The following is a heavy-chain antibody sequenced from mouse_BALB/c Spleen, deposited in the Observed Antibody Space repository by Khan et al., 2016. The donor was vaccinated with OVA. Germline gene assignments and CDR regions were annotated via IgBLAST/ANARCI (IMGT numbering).Heavy chain of an antibody. Sequence: DVRLVESGGGLVKPGGSLKVSCAASGFTFSNYAMSWVRQTPEKRLEWVASISTGDTTYYPDSVKGRFTISRDNARNILSRQMSSLRSDDSAMYYCARDYWFVYWGQGTLVTVSA. CDR3: ARDYWFVY. J-gene: IGHJ3*01. CDR1: GFTFSNYA. V-gene: IGHV5-6-5*01. CDR2: ISTGDTT.